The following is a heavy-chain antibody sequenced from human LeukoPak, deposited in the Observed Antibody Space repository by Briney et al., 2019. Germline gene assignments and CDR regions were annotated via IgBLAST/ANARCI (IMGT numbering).Heavy chain of an antibody. J-gene: IGHJ4*02. D-gene: IGHD3-22*01. CDR3: ARDTPYYDSSGYPY. CDR2: IIPIFGTA. V-gene: IGHV1-69*05. CDR1: GGTFSSYA. Sequence: SVKVSCKATGGTFSSYAISCVRQAPGQGLEWMGRIIPIFGTANYAQKFQGRVTITTDESTSTAYMELSSLRSEDTAVYYCARDTPYYDSSGYPYWGQGTLVTVSS.